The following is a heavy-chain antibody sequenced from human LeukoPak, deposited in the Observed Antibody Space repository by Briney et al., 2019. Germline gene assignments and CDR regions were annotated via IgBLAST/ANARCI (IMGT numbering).Heavy chain of an antibody. J-gene: IGHJ4*02. V-gene: IGHV3-74*01. Sequence: GGSLRLSCAASGFTFSNYWIHWVRQAPGKGLVWVSRINTDGSTTTYADSVKGRFTISRDNSRNTLYLQMNSLRAEDTALYFCAKGGGWLYYFDYWGRGTLATVSS. CDR1: GFTFSNYW. CDR2: INTDGSTT. CDR3: AKGGGWLYYFDY. D-gene: IGHD6-19*01.